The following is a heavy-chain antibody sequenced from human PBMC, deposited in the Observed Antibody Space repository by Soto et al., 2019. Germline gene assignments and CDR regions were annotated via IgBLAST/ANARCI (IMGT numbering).Heavy chain of an antibody. CDR3: ARHPLDYDFWSGYPYYYYGMDV. CDR2: IYYSGST. V-gene: IGHV4-39*01. CDR1: GGSISSSSYY. D-gene: IGHD3-3*01. J-gene: IGHJ6*02. Sequence: QLQLQESGPGLLKPSETLSLTCTVSGGSISSSSYYWGWIRQPPGKGLEGIGSIYYSGSTYYNPSLRSRVTTSVDTSKNQFSLKLSSVTAADTAVYYCARHPLDYDFWSGYPYYYYGMDVWGQGTTVTVSS.